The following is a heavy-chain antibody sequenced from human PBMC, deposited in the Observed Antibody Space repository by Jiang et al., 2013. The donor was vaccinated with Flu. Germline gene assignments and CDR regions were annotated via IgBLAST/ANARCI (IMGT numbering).Heavy chain of an antibody. CDR1: GGSFSGYY. J-gene: IGHJ4*02. CDR2: INHSGST. Sequence: LLKPSETLSLTCAVYGGSFSGYYWSWIRQPPGKGLEWIGEINHSGSTNYNPSLKSRVTISVDTSKNQFSLKLSSVTAADTAVYYCARGGLRYFDSWGQGTLVTVSS. D-gene: IGHD3-9*01. V-gene: IGHV4-34*01. CDR3: ARGGLRYFDS.